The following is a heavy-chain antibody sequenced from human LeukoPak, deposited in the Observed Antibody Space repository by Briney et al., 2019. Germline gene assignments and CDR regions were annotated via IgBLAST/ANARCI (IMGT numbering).Heavy chain of an antibody. CDR1: GFTFSSYE. J-gene: IGHJ4*02. D-gene: IGHD1-7*01. Sequence: PGGSLRLSCAASGFTFSSYEMNWVRQAPGKGVECVSYISTSGNTRYYADSVKGRFTISRDNAKNSLYLQMNSLRVEDTAVYYCVRELSGTTSYYFDYWGQGTLVTVSS. CDR2: ISTSGNTR. V-gene: IGHV3-48*03. CDR3: VRELSGTTSYYFDY.